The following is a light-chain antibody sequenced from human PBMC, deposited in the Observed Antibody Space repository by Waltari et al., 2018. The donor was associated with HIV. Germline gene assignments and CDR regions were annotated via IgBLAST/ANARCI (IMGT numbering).Light chain of an antibody. CDR1: SNDVGSSKY. CDR2: DVS. CDR3: SSYTSSNTYV. J-gene: IGLJ1*01. V-gene: IGLV2-14*03. Sequence: QSALTQPASVSGSPGQSITISCTGTSNDVGSSKYVSWHQQHPGEAPKLIIHDVSDRPAGISNRFSGSKSGNTASLTISGLQTEDEADYYCSSYTSSNTYVFGTGTRVTVL.